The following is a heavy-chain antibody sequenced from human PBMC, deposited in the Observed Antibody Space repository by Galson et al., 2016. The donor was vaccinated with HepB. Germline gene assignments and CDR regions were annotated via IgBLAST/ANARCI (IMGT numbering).Heavy chain of an antibody. V-gene: IGHV4-4*02. CDR3: ARIVVGVLNWIDP. D-gene: IGHD3-22*01. CDR1: GDSISSNYW. Sequence: SETLSLTCAVSGDSISSNYWWSWVRQPPGKGLEWIGEIFHRGSTNYNPSLKSRVSVSLDKSKNQVSLKLTSVTAADTAVYYCARIVVGVLNWIDPWGQGTLVTVSS. J-gene: IGHJ5*02. CDR2: IFHRGST.